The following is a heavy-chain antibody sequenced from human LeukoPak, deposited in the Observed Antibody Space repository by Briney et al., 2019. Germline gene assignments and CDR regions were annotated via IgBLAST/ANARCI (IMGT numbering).Heavy chain of an antibody. Sequence: SVKVSCKASGGTFSSYAISWVRQAPGQGLEWMGRIIPIFGTANYAQKFQGGVTITTDESTSTAYMELSSLRAEDTAVYYCARGNRDFWSGYFDYWGQGTLVTVSS. CDR2: IIPIFGTA. J-gene: IGHJ4*02. D-gene: IGHD3-3*01. CDR3: ARGNRDFWSGYFDY. CDR1: GGTFSSYA. V-gene: IGHV1-69*05.